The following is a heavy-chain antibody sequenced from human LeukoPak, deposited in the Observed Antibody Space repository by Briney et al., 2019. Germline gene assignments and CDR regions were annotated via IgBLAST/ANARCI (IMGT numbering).Heavy chain of an antibody. CDR3: ANPSIVLMVYAQFDY. V-gene: IGHV3-23*01. CDR2: ISGSGGST. CDR1: GFTFSSYA. D-gene: IGHD2-8*01. J-gene: IGHJ4*02. Sequence: GGSVRLSCAASGFTFSSYAMSWVRQAPGKGLEWVSAISGSGGSTYYADSVKDRFTTSRDNSKNTLYLQMNSLRAEDTAVYYCANPSIVLMVYAQFDYLGQGTLVTVSS.